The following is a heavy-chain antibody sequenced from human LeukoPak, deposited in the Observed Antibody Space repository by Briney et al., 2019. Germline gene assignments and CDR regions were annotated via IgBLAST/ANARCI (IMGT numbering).Heavy chain of an antibody. J-gene: IGHJ4*02. CDR2: VRSKANSYAT. Sequence: GGSLRLSCTASGFTFSGSAMHWVRQASGKGLEWVGRVRSKANSYATVYAASVKGRFTISRDDSKNTAYLQMNSLKTEDTAVYYCTSGLSVRRSNNTPVDYWGQGTLVTVSS. V-gene: IGHV3-73*01. CDR3: TSGLSVRRSNNTPVDY. D-gene: IGHD1-1*01. CDR1: GFTFSGSA.